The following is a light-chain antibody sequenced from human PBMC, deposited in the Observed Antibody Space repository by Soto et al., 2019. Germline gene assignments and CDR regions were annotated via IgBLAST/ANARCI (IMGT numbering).Light chain of an antibody. Sequence: HPATVARSPGHAITISCTGTSTDVGNYNLVSWYQQHPGKAPKLVIYEASKRPSGVSNRLSASKSGNTASLTISGLQAEEEADYYCCSYAGSSNYVFETGTKVTVL. CDR1: STDVGNYNL. J-gene: IGLJ1*01. CDR2: EAS. CDR3: CSYAGSSNYV. V-gene: IGLV2-23*01.